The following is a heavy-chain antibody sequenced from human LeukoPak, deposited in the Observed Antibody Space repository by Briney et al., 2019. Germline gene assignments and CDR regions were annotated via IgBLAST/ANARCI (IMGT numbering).Heavy chain of an antibody. CDR2: IFNNGGS. J-gene: IGHJ6*03. CDR3: ARESRHNWGDGYYMDA. V-gene: IGHV4-4*07. CDR1: GGSVSGYF. D-gene: IGHD1-1*01. Sequence: PSETLSLTCAASGGSVSGYFWVWVRQPAGEGLEWLGRIFNNGGSDYNPSLRSRLTLSLDTSKNQISLKLISLTAADTAVYYCARESRHNWGDGYYMDAWGKGTTVSVSS.